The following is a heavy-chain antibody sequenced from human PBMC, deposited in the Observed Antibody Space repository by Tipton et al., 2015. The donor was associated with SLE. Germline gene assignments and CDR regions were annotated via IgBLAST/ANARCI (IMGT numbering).Heavy chain of an antibody. CDR3: ARPRERDYNDAFDI. V-gene: IGHV4-59*01. CDR2: IHYSGTT. Sequence: TLSLTCTVSGDSISSYYWSWIRQPPGKGLEWIGYIHYSGTTNYNPSLKSRVTMSVDTSKNQFSLNLRSVTAADTAMYYCARPRERDYNDAFDIWGQGTMVIVSS. CDR1: GDSISSYY. D-gene: IGHD4-11*01. J-gene: IGHJ3*02.